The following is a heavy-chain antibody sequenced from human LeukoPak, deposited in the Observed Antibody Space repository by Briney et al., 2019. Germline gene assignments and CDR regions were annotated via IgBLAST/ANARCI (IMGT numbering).Heavy chain of an antibody. V-gene: IGHV3-30*18. CDR3: AKDRTTVTTFDY. J-gene: IGHJ4*02. CDR2: ISYDGSNK. CDR1: GFTFSSYG. Sequence: GGSLRLSCAASGFTFSSYGMHWVRQAPGKGLEWVAVISYDGSNKYYADSVKGRFTISRDNSKNTLYLQMNSLRAEDTAVYYCAKDRTTVTTFDYWGQGTLVTVSS. D-gene: IGHD4-17*01.